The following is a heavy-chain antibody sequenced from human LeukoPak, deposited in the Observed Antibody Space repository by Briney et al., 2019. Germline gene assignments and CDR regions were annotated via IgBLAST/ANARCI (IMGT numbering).Heavy chain of an antibody. CDR3: ARETYYYDSSGYPDAYYSDY. J-gene: IGHJ4*02. CDR2: IYTSGST. CDR1: GGSISSYY. Sequence: PSETLSLTCTVSGGSISSYYWSWIRQPAGKGLEWIGRIYTSGSTNYNPSLKSRVIMSVDTSKNQFSLKLSSVTAADTAVYYCARETYYYDSSGYPDAYYSDYWGQGTLVTVSS. D-gene: IGHD3-22*01. V-gene: IGHV4-4*07.